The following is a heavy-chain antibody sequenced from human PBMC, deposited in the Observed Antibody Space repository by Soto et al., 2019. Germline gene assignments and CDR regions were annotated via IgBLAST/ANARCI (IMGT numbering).Heavy chain of an antibody. Sequence: PGGSLRLSCSASGFTFSIYAMSWVRQAPGKGLEWVSAISGSGGSTYYADAVKVRFSISRDNSKNTLYLQMNSLRAEDTAVYYCAKDPKWELDYYFDYWGQGTLVTVSS. D-gene: IGHD1-26*01. CDR1: GFTFSIYA. CDR3: AKDPKWELDYYFDY. CDR2: ISGSGGST. J-gene: IGHJ4*02. V-gene: IGHV3-23*01.